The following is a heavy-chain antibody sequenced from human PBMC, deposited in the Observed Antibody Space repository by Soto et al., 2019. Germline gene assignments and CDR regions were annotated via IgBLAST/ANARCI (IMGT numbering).Heavy chain of an antibody. CDR1: GFTFSSYA. D-gene: IGHD2-15*01. CDR3: AKDREDIVVVVAAETCGMDV. V-gene: IGHV3-23*01. Sequence: PGGSLRLSCAASGFTFSSYAMSWVRQAPGKGLEWVSAISGSGGSTYYADSVKGRFTISRDNSKNTLYLQMNSLRAEDTAVYYCAKDREDIVVVVAAETCGMDVWGQGTTVTVSS. J-gene: IGHJ6*02. CDR2: ISGSGGST.